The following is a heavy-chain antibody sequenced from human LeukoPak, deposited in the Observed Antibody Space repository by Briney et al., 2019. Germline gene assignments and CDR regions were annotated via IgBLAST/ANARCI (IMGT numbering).Heavy chain of an antibody. CDR2: INPKSGGA. CDR3: ARGPNIVVVVAATQGAYYYMDV. CDR1: GYTFTGYY. D-gene: IGHD2-15*01. J-gene: IGHJ6*03. Sequence: GASVKVSCKASGYTFTGYYMHWVGQAPGQGLEWMGWINPKSGGANYAQKFKGRVTMTRDTSISTAYMELSRLRSDDTAVYYCARGPNIVVVVAATQGAYYYMDVWGKGTTVTVSS. V-gene: IGHV1-2*02.